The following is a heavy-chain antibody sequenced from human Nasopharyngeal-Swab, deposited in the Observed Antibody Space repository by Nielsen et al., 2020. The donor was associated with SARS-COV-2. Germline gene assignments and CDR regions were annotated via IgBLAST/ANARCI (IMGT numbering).Heavy chain of an antibody. CDR2: IYPGDSDT. V-gene: IGHV5-51*01. CDR1: GYSFTSYW. Sequence: GEALKISWKGSGYSFTSYWIGWVRQTPGKGVEWMAIIYPGDSDTRYSPSFQGQVTISADKSISTAYLQWSSLKASDTAMYYCARHYYGSGSYIDYWGQGTLVTVSS. CDR3: ARHYYGSGSYIDY. J-gene: IGHJ4*02. D-gene: IGHD3-10*01.